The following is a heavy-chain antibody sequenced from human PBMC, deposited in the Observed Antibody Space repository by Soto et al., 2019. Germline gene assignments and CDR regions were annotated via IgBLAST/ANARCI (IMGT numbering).Heavy chain of an antibody. CDR3: AREGYYSGSGTYSPPRYYGMDA. J-gene: IGHJ6*02. CDR1: GYRFIDYG. V-gene: IGHV1-18*01. Sequence: QVRLEQSGAEVKQPGASVKVSCKASGYRFIDYGITWVRQAPGQGLEWMGWISDYNGNTHYGKKFQGRVTMTTDTSTRTAYKELKSLRSDDTAVYFCAREGYYSGSGTYSPPRYYGMDAWGQGTTVTVSS. CDR2: ISDYNGNT. D-gene: IGHD3-10*01.